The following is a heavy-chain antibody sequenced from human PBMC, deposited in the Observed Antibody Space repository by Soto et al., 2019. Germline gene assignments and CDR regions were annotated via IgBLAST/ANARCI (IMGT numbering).Heavy chain of an antibody. Sequence: PSENLSLTCTVSGGSISSYYWSWIRQPPGKGLEWIGYIYYSGSTNYNPSLKSRVTISVDTSKNQFSLKLSSVTAADTAVYYCARQVSGEHYHYDLMAFCGQGTTVIVSS. CDR1: GGSISSYY. V-gene: IGHV4-59*01. CDR2: IYYSGST. D-gene: IGHD6-19*01. CDR3: ARQVSGEHYHYDLMAF. J-gene: IGHJ6*02.